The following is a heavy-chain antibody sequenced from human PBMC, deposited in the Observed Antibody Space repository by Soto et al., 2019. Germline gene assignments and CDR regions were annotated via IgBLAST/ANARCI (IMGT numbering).Heavy chain of an antibody. CDR3: ASMVAAAASYYYYGMDV. Sequence: EVQLVESGGGLIQPGGSLRLSCAASGFTVSSNYMSWVRQAPGKGLEWVSVIYSGGSTYYADSVKGRFTISRDNSKNTLYLQSNSLRAEDTAVYYCASMVAAAASYYYYGMDVWGQGTTVTVSS. CDR1: GFTVSSNY. J-gene: IGHJ6*02. CDR2: IYSGGST. D-gene: IGHD6-13*01. V-gene: IGHV3-53*01.